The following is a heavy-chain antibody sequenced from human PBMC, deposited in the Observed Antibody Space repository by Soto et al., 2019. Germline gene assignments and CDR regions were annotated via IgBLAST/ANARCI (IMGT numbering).Heavy chain of an antibody. V-gene: IGHV3-30*18. J-gene: IGHJ4*02. Sequence: GGSLRLSCAASGFTFSSYGMHWVRQAPGKGLEWVAVISYDGSNKYYADSVKGRFTISRDNSKNTLYLQMNSLRAEDTAVYYCAKDRGATVVIEIDYWGQGTLVTVSS. CDR3: AKDRGATVVIEIDY. D-gene: IGHD4-17*01. CDR2: ISYDGSNK. CDR1: GFTFSSYG.